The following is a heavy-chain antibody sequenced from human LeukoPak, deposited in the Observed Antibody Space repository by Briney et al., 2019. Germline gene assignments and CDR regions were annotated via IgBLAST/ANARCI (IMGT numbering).Heavy chain of an antibody. CDR1: GYSFTSYW. CDR2: IYPGDSDT. CDR3: VRLGTYTTIWSYNAFDM. V-gene: IGHV5-51*01. D-gene: IGHD5-18*01. Sequence: GESLKISCKGSGYSFTSYWIVWVRQMPGKGLEWMGIIYPGDSDTRYSPSFQGQVTISADKSIHTAYLQWSSLKDTDTAMYYCVRLGTYTTIWSYNAFDMWGQGTMVTVSS. J-gene: IGHJ3*02.